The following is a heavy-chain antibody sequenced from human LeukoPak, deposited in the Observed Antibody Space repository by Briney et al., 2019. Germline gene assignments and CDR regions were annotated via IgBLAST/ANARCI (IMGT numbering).Heavy chain of an antibody. Sequence: PGGSLRLSCAASGFTFSSYWMHWVRQAPGKGLVWVSRINSDGSSTSYADSVKGRFTISRDNAKNTLYLQMNSLRAEDTAVYYCARIVLGSSWYRPGAFDIWGQGTMVTVSS. CDR3: ARIVLGSSWYRPGAFDI. D-gene: IGHD6-13*01. V-gene: IGHV3-74*01. J-gene: IGHJ3*02. CDR1: GFTFSSYW. CDR2: INSDGSST.